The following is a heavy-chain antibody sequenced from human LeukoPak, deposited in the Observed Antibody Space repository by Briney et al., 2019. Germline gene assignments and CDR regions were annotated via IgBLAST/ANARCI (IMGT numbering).Heavy chain of an antibody. J-gene: IGHJ4*02. CDR2: INPHSGGT. Sequence: ASVKVSCKASGFTFTGYYIHWVRQAPGQGLEWMGYINPHSGGTSSPQKFQGRLTMTRDTYISAAYMELSSLISGDTAMYYCVREGNELLSKNFDYWGQGTLVTVSS. V-gene: IGHV1-2*02. CDR1: GFTFTGYY. CDR3: VREGNELLSKNFDY. D-gene: IGHD2-21*02.